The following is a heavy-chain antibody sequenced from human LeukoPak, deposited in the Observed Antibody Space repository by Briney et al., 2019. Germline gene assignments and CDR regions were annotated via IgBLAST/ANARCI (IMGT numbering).Heavy chain of an antibody. Sequence: SETLSLTCTVSGGSISSSSYYWGWIRQPPGKGLEWIGYIYYSGSTYYNPSLKSRVTISVDTSKNQFSLKLSSVTAADTAVYYCAGDRNGRLEGPLSVVAFDIWGQGTMVTVPS. CDR1: GGSISSSSYY. J-gene: IGHJ3*02. CDR2: IYYSGST. CDR3: AGDRNGRLEGPLSVVAFDI. D-gene: IGHD4-23*01. V-gene: IGHV4-30-4*08.